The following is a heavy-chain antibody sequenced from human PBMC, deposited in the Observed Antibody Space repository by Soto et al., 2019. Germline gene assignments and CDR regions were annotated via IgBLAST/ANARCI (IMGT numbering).Heavy chain of an antibody. CDR3: AADRDTPPYLPGHNWFEP. J-gene: IGHJ5*02. D-gene: IGHD3-16*01. Sequence: QMQLVQSGPEVKKPGTSVRVSCKASGFTFTSSSMHWVRQARGQRLEWIGWIVVGSGNTNYAQKFQDRVTITRDMSTSTAYVELSSLRSEDTAVYYCAADRDTPPYLPGHNWFEPWGQGTLVTVSS. CDR2: IVVGSGNT. V-gene: IGHV1-58*02. CDR1: GFTFTSSS.